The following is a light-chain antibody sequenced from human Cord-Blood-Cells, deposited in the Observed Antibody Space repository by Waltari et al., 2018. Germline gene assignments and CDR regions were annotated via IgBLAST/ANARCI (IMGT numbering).Light chain of an antibody. CDR3: CSYAGSYTLV. J-gene: IGLJ3*02. CDR1: SRDVGGNNY. Sequence: QSALTQPRSVSGSPGQSVTSSCTGTSRDVGGNNYVSWSQQCPGKAPKLLFYDVSKRPSGVPDRFSGSKSGNTASLTISGLQAEDEADYYCCSYAGSYTLVFGGGTKLTVL. V-gene: IGLV2-11*01. CDR2: DVS.